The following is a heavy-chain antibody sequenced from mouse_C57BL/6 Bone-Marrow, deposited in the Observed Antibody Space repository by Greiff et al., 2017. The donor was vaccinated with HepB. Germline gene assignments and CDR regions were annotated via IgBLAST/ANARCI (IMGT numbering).Heavy chain of an antibody. CDR2: IDTSDSYT. Sequence: QVQLQQPGAELVRPGTSVKLSCKASGYTFTSYWMHWVKQRPGQGLEWIGVIDTSDSYTNYNQKFKGKATLTVDTSSSTAYMQLSSLTSEDSAVYYCARLDYGSRSAMDYWGQGTSVTVSS. J-gene: IGHJ4*01. V-gene: IGHV1-59*01. CDR1: GYTFTSYW. CDR3: ARLDYGSRSAMDY. D-gene: IGHD1-1*01.